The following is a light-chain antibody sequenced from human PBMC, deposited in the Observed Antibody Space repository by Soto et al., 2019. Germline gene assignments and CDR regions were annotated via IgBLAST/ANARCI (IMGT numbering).Light chain of an antibody. V-gene: IGKV1-5*03. Sequence: DIQMTQSPSTLSASVGDRVTITCRASQTISSWLAWYQQKPGQAPKLLIYKASSLESAVPSRFSGSGSGTEFTLTISGLQPDDFASYYCQQYNSYPLTFGGGTKVDI. J-gene: IGKJ4*01. CDR3: QQYNSYPLT. CDR1: QTISSW. CDR2: KAS.